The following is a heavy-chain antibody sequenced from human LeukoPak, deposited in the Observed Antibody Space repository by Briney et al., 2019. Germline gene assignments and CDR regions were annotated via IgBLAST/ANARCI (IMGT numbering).Heavy chain of an antibody. V-gene: IGHV1-69*13. J-gene: IGHJ4*02. Sequence: GASEKVSCKASGGTFSSYAISWVRQAPGQGLEWMGGIIPIFGTANYAQKFQGRVTITADESTSTAYMELSNLRSEDTAVYYCARESTDYYDSSGYYYGPVYWGQGTLVTVSS. CDR2: IIPIFGTA. CDR3: ARESTDYYDSSGYYYGPVY. CDR1: GGTFSSYA. D-gene: IGHD3-22*01.